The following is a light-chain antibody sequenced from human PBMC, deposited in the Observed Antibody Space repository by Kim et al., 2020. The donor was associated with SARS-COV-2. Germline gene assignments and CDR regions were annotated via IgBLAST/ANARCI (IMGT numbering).Light chain of an antibody. CDR1: QSVSSN. V-gene: IGKV3-15*01. J-gene: IGKJ1*01. CDR2: GAS. Sequence: VSPGERATLSCRASQSVSSNLAWYQQKPGQAPRVLIYGASTRATGIPARFSGSGSGTDFSLTISSLQSEDFAVYYCQQYNNWPPTFGQGTKVDIK. CDR3: QQYNNWPPT.